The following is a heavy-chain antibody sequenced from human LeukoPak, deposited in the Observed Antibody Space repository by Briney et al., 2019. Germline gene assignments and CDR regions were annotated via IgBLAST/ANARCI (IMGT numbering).Heavy chain of an antibody. CDR3: ARDLTGPYDH. Sequence: GGSLRLSCAASGFTVNTYWMHWVRQAPGKGLDWVARINVEGNYFDYAESVKVRFTISRDSGKNSLYLQMNSLRAEDTAVYSCARDLTGPYDHWGQGTLVTVSS. CDR1: GFTVNTYW. D-gene: IGHD3-22*01. CDR2: INVEGNYF. J-gene: IGHJ4*02. V-gene: IGHV3-74*01.